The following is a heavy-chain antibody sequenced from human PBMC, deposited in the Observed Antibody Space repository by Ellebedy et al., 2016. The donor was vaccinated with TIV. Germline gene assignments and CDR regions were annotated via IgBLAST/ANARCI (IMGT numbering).Heavy chain of an antibody. CDR3: AKRAQISSHGLDI. Sequence: PGGSLRLSCAASGFTFSSYGIHWVRRAQGTGLEWVAAIGYDGSKKSYADSVKGRITISRDNSKNTVDLQMNSLRAEDTAVYYCAKRAQISSHGLDIWGQGTMVTVSS. J-gene: IGHJ3*02. CDR1: GFTFSSYG. CDR2: IGYDGSKK. V-gene: IGHV3-30*02. D-gene: IGHD4-17*01.